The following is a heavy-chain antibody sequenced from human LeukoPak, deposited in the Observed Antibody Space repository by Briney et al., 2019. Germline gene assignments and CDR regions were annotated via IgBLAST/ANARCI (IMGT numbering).Heavy chain of an antibody. CDR2: IYFTGST. D-gene: IGHD1-26*01. Sequence: SETLSLTCTVSGGYISNSNYYWAWIRQPPGKGLEWIGSIYFTGSTYYNAALKRRVSMSLDTSKKHFYLKLTSVTAADTAVYYCARLPQGSISWSQFDPWGQGTLVTVSS. CDR3: ARLPQGSISWSQFDP. V-gene: IGHV4-39*02. J-gene: IGHJ5*02. CDR1: GGYISNSNYY.